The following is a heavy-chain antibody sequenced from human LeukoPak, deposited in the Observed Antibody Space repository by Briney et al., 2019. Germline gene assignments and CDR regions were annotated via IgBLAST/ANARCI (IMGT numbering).Heavy chain of an antibody. D-gene: IGHD6-19*01. V-gene: IGHV3-66*01. J-gene: IGHJ4*02. CDR3: ARGATVAGDFDC. CDR2: LYSVGDT. CDR1: GLTVSSNY. Sequence: GGSLRLSCVASGLTVSSNYMSWVRQAPGKGLEWVSVLYSVGDTYYADSVKSRFTISRDNSKNTLYLQMNSLRVEDSAVYYCARGATVAGDFDCWGQGTLLTVSS.